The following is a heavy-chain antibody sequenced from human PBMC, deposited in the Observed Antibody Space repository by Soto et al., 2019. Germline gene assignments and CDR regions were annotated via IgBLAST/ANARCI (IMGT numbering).Heavy chain of an antibody. CDR1: GGSISSYY. D-gene: IGHD4-4*01. CDR2: IYYSGST. J-gene: IGHJ3*02. Sequence: PSETLSLTCTVSGGSISSYYWSWIRQPPGKGLEWIGYIYYSGSTNYNPSLKSRVTISVDTSKNQFSLKLSSVTAADTAVYYCARVTNDDFDIWGQGTMVTVSS. CDR3: ARVTNDDFDI. V-gene: IGHV4-59*01.